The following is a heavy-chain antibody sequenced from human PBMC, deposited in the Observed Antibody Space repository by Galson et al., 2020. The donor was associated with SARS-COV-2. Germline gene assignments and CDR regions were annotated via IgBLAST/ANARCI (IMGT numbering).Heavy chain of an antibody. D-gene: IGHD2-15*01. V-gene: IGHV3-21*01. CDR3: ARVGGMATTPANYYYYGLDV. CDR1: GFTFSSCP. Sequence: GESLKISCAASGFTFSSCPMSWVRQAPGQGLEWVSSISAGSSYIYYADSVKGRFTISRDNAKNSLYLQMNSLRADDTAVYYCARVGGMATTPANYYYYGLDVWGPGTTVTVSS. J-gene: IGHJ6*02. CDR2: ISAGSSYI.